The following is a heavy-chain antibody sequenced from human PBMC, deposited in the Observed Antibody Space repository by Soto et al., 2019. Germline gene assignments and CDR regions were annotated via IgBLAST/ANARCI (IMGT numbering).Heavy chain of an antibody. V-gene: IGHV3-23*01. J-gene: IGHJ4*02. CDR1: GFTFSSYA. CDR3: AKAGIYCGGDCYSDY. CDR2: ISGSGGST. Sequence: GGSLRLSCAASGFTFSSYAMSWVRQAPGKGLEWVSAISGSGGSTYYADSVKGRFTISRDNSKNTLYLQMNSLRAEDTAVYYCAKAGIYCGGDCYSDYWVQGTLVTVSS. D-gene: IGHD2-21*02.